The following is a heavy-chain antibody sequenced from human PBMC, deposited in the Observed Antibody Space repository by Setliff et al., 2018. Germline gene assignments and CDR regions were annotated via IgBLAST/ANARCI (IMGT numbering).Heavy chain of an antibody. CDR2: IYSSGST. CDR1: GGSISSGDYY. Sequence: PSETLSLTCTVSGGSISSGDYYWSWIRQPPGKGLEWIGYIYSSGSTFYNPSFKSRVTISVDPSKNQFSLKLSSVTAADTAVYYCASLYSGYDNRFDYWGQGTLVTSPQ. J-gene: IGHJ4*02. V-gene: IGHV4-61*08. CDR3: ASLYSGYDNRFDY. D-gene: IGHD5-12*01.